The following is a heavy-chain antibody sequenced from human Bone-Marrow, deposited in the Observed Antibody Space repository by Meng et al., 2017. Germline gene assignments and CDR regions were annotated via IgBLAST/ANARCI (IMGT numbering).Heavy chain of an antibody. V-gene: IGHV6-1*01. CDR1: GDSVSSNSAT. D-gene: IGHD1-1*01. CDR2: TYYRSRWYS. Sequence: QVQLQQSGPGLVKPSQTLSLTCAISGDSVSSNSATWNWIRQSPSRGLEWLGRTYYRSRWYSDYAVSVQSRITINPDTSKNQFSLQLNSLTPEDSAVYYCARGGTSWYFFDYWGQGTLVTVSS. CDR3: ARGGTSWYFFDY. J-gene: IGHJ4*02.